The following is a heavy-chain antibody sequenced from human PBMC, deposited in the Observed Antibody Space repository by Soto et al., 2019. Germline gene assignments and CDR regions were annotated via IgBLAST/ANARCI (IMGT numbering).Heavy chain of an antibody. Sequence: ASVNVSCKASGYTFTNYAMHWVRQAPGQRLEWMGWINAGNGNTKYSQKFQGRVTITRDTSASTAYMELSSLRSEDTAVYSCARGPSISSLYNWFDPWGQRTLVTVSS. CDR2: INAGNGNT. CDR3: ARGPSISSLYNWFDP. J-gene: IGHJ5*02. CDR1: GYTFTNYA. V-gene: IGHV1-3*01. D-gene: IGHD6-13*01.